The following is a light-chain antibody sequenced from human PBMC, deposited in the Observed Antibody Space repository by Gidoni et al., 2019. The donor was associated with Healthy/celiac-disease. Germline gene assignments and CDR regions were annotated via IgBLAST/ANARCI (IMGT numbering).Light chain of an antibody. V-gene: IGKV3-15*01. CDR1: QSVSSN. Sequence: EIVMTQSPATLSVSPGERATLSCRASQSVSSNLAWYQQKPGQAPRLLIYGASTRATGTPARFSGSGSGTEFTLTISSLQSEDFAVYYCQQYNNWPRTFGQGTKLETK. CDR2: GAS. CDR3: QQYNNWPRT. J-gene: IGKJ2*01.